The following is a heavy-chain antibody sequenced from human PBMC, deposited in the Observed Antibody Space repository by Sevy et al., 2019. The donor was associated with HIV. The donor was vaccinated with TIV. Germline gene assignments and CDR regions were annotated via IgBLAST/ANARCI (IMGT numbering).Heavy chain of an antibody. CDR3: AREALSGYD. Sequence: RGSLRLSCAASGFSFLSYAMTWVRQAPGKGLEWVSTISPNGGSTYYADSVKGRFTISRDNSRSTVDLQVNSLRGEDTAVYYCAREALSGYDWGQGTLVTVSS. D-gene: IGHD6-25*01. V-gene: IGHV3-23*01. CDR1: GFSFLSYA. J-gene: IGHJ4*02. CDR2: ISPNGGST.